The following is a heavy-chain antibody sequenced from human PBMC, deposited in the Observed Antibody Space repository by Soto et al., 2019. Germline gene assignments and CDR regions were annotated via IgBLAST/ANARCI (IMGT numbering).Heavy chain of an antibody. Sequence: VQLVEYGGVVVQPGGSLRLSCAASGFTFDDYSMNWVRQAPGKGLEWVSVINWDDSNTYYADSVKGRFTISRDNSNNSLYLQMHSLTAEDTALYYCVKEIASGGNSGPFDFWGHGTLVTVSP. CDR2: INWDDSNT. CDR3: VKEIASGGNSGPFDF. J-gene: IGHJ4*01. CDR1: GFTFDDYS. V-gene: IGHV3-43*01. D-gene: IGHD2-21*01.